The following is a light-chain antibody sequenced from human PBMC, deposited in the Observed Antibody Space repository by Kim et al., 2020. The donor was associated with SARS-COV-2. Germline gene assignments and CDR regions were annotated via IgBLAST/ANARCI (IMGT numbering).Light chain of an antibody. V-gene: IGKV1-5*01. J-gene: IGKJ2*01. Sequence: DIQMTQSPSTLSASVGDRVTITCRACQSISTWLAWYQQKPRKAPELLMYDASRLQSGVPSRFSGSGSGTEFTLTISSLQPGDFATYYCQQYDSYSRTFGQGTKLEI. CDR2: DAS. CDR1: QSISTW. CDR3: QQYDSYSRT.